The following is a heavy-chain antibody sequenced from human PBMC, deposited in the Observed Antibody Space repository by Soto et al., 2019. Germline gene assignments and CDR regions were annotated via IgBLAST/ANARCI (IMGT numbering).Heavy chain of an antibody. CDR1: GFTFSNAW. CDR2: IKSKTDGGTT. V-gene: IGHV3-15*01. D-gene: IGHD3-22*01. CDR3: VRYYRARYFDY. J-gene: IGHJ4*02. Sequence: GGSLRLSCAASGFTFSNAWMSWVRQAPGKGPEWVGRIKSKTDGGTTDYAAPVKGRFTISRDDSKHTLYLQMNSLKTEDTALYYCVRYYRARYFDYWGQGTLVTVSS.